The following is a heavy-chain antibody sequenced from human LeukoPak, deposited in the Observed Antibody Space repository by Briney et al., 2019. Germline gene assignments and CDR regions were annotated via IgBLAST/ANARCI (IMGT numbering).Heavy chain of an antibody. CDR2: ISSSSSTI. CDR1: GFTFSSYS. J-gene: IGHJ4*02. D-gene: IGHD3-22*01. Sequence: GGSLRLSCAASGFTFSSYSMNWVRQAPGKGLEWVSYISSSSSTIYYADSVKGRFTISRDNSKNTLSLQMNSLRTEDTAVYYCAKVITYDSSDYYRHPDYWGQGTLVTVSS. CDR3: AKVITYDSSDYYRHPDY. V-gene: IGHV3-48*01.